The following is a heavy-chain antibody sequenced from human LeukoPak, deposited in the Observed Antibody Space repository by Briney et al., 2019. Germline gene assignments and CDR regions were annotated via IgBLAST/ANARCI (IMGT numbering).Heavy chain of an antibody. CDR2: IFPSGGEI. J-gene: IGHJ4*02. V-gene: IGHV3-23*01. Sequence: LTGGSLRLSCAASGFTFSTFAMIWVRQPPGKGLEWVSSIFPSGGEIHYADSVRGRFTISRDNSKNTLYPQMNSLRAEDTAVYYCAKDRLVGATDYWGQGTLVTVSS. CDR3: AKDRLVGATDY. CDR1: GFTFSTFA. D-gene: IGHD1-26*01.